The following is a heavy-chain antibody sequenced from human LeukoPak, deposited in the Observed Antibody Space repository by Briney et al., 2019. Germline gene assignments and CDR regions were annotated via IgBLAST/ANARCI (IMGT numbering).Heavy chain of an antibody. Sequence: GGSLRLSCAASGFTFNNYGMHWVRQAPGKGLEWVANIKQDGSEKYYVDSVKGRFTISRDNAKNSLYLQMNSLRAEDTAVYYCARGMVTTDWGQGTLVTVSS. V-gene: IGHV3-7*01. CDR1: GFTFNNYG. CDR3: ARGMVTTD. CDR2: IKQDGSEK. J-gene: IGHJ4*02. D-gene: IGHD4-17*01.